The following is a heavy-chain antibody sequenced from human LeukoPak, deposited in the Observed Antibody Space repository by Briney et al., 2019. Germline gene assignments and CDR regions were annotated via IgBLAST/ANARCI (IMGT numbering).Heavy chain of an antibody. Sequence: SETLSLTCTVSGGSISSRSYYWGWIRQPPGKGLEWIGSIYYSGSTYYNPSLKSRVTISVDTSKNQFSLKLSSVTAADTAVYYCARASSAYLFDYWGQGTLVTVSS. J-gene: IGHJ4*02. D-gene: IGHD2-2*01. V-gene: IGHV4-39*01. CDR3: ARASSAYLFDY. CDR2: IYYSGST. CDR1: GGSISSRSYY.